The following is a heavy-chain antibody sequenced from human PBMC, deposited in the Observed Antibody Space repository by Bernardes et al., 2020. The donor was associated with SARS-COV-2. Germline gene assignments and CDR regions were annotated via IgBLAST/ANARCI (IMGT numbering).Heavy chain of an antibody. J-gene: IGHJ4*02. CDR3: AKSPRSLHDYGDY. CDR1: GFTFSSYA. V-gene: IGHV3-23*01. CDR2: ISGSGGST. Sequence: GSLRLSCAASGFTFSSYALSWVRQAPGKGLEWVSAISGSGGSTYYADSVKGRFTISRDNSKNTLYLQMNSLRAEDTAVYYCAKSPRSLHDYGDYWGQGTLVTVSS.